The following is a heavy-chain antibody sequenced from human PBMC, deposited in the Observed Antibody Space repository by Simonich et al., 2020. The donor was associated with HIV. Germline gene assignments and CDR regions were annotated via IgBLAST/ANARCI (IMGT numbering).Heavy chain of an antibody. J-gene: IGHJ4*02. CDR1: GFTFSSYA. Sequence: QVQLVESGGGVVQPGRSLRLSCAASGFTFSSYAMHWVHQAPGKGVEWVAVISYDGSNKYYADSVKGRFTISRDNSKNTLYLQMNSLRAEDTAVYYCASGGSISSVWADDYWGQGTLVTVSS. CDR3: ASGGSISSVWADDY. V-gene: IGHV3-30*07. CDR2: ISYDGSNK. D-gene: IGHD3-16*01.